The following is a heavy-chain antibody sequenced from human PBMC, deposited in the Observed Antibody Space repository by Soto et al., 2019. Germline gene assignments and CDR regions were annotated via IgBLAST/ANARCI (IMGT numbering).Heavy chain of an antibody. CDR3: ARDRGGYCSGGSCYSEYFQH. J-gene: IGHJ1*01. CDR2: ISSSSYI. CDR1: GFTFSSYS. Sequence: GGSLRLSCAASGFTFSSYSMNWVRQAPGKGLEWVSSISSSSYIYYADSVKGRFTISRDNAKNSLYLQMNSLRAEDTAVYYCARDRGGYCSGGSCYSEYFQHWGQGTMVTVYS. V-gene: IGHV3-21*01. D-gene: IGHD2-15*01.